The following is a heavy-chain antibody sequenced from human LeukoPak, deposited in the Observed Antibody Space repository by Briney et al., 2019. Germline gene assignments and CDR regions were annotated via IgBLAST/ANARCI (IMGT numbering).Heavy chain of an antibody. D-gene: IGHD2-2*01. CDR2: IGISSGDT. V-gene: IGHV3-21*05. J-gene: IGHJ4*02. Sequence: GGSLRLSCAASGFTFSSYSMNWVRQAPGKGLEWISYIGISSGDTKYADSVKGRFTISGDKAKNSVYLQMNSLRVEDTAVYYCARDTKYAFDNWGQGTLVTVSS. CDR3: ARDTKYAFDN. CDR1: GFTFSSYS.